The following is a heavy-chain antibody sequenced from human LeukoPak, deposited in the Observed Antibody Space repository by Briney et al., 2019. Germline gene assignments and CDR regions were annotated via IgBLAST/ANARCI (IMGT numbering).Heavy chain of an antibody. CDR1: GFSGSGRY. CDR3: ATTVSSRSWYFDL. Sequence: PGGSLRLSCAASGFSGSGRYFSWVRQTSGRGLEWVSLIYGDDKIIQSDAVRGRFTISRDNSRNTVHLLMNNMRAEDTAVYYCATTVSSRSWYFDLWGRGTLVTVSS. J-gene: IGHJ2*01. D-gene: IGHD4-17*01. CDR2: IYGDDKI. V-gene: IGHV3-66*01.